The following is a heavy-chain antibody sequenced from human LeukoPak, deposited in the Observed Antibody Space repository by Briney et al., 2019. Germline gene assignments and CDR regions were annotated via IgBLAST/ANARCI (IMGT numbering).Heavy chain of an antibody. D-gene: IGHD5-18*01. CDR2: IYHSGST. V-gene: IGHV4-34*01. CDR3: AREKQKRRGYSYGQLVNDAFDI. Sequence: PSETLSLTCAVYGGSFSGYYWRGIRQPPGKGLEWIGEIYHSGSTNYNPSLKSRATISADTSKNQFSLKLSSVTAADTAVYYCAREKQKRRGYSYGQLVNDAFDIWGQGTMVTVSS. J-gene: IGHJ3*02. CDR1: GGSFSGYY.